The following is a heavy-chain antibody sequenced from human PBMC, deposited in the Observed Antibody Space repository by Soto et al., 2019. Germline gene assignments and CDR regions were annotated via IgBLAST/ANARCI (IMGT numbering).Heavy chain of an antibody. CDR2: INGGDGPT. CDR1: GFTFSRYT. Sequence: GGSLRLSCAASGFTFSRYTMSWVRQVPGKGLEWVSGINGGDGPTYYAKSVKGRFTISRDNSQNTQYLQLNSLRAEDTALYYCAKAKVPHCAWDFDNLGQGTLL. CDR3: AKAKVPHCAWDFDN. D-gene: IGHD2-2*01. V-gene: IGHV3-23*01. J-gene: IGHJ4*02.